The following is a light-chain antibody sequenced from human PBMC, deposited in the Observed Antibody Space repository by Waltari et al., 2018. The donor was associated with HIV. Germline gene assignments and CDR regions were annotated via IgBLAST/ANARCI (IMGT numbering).Light chain of an antibody. CDR3: MQARQTPFT. CDR2: LGS. V-gene: IGKV2-28*01. Sequence: DSVVPQSPLSLPVSPGAPASMSCRAIQSLLHTSGKDYLDWYLQKPGQSPQLLIHLGSNRASGVPDRFSGSGAGTDFTLTISRVEAEDVGVYYCMQARQTPFTFGPGTKVEIK. J-gene: IGKJ3*01. CDR1: QSLLHTSGKDY.